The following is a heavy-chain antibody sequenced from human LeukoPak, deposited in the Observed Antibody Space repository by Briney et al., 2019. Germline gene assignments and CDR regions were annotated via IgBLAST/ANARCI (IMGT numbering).Heavy chain of an antibody. D-gene: IGHD3-10*01. CDR2: IIPIFGTA. CDR1: GGTFSSYA. V-gene: IGHV1-69*13. CDR3: ASPLNPFITMDRGVKSPLDGMDV. J-gene: IGHJ6*02. Sequence: SVKVSCKASGGTFSSYAISWVRQAPGQGLEWMGGIIPIFGTANYAQKFQGRVTITADESTSTAYMELSSLRSEDTAVYYCASPLNPFITMDRGVKSPLDGMDVWGQGTTVTVSS.